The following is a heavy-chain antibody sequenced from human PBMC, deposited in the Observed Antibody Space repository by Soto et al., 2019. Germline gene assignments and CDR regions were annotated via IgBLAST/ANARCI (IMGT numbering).Heavy chain of an antibody. CDR2: FKWNSGDV. D-gene: IGHD1-1*01. CDR3: ARGPRVSSTGTGAH. Sequence: PGGSLRLSCAASGFTFGDYAMHWVRQVPGKGLEWVSGFKWNSGDVGYADSVKGRFVISRDNAKNSLYLEMNTLRVDDSGLYYCARGPRVSSTGTGAHWGRGTLVTVSS. J-gene: IGHJ4*02. V-gene: IGHV3-9*01. CDR1: GFTFGDYA.